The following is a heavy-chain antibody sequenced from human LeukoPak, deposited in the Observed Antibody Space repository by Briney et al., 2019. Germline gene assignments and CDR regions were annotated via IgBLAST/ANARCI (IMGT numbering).Heavy chain of an antibody. CDR3: AREGYYDVLTGYPGDY. V-gene: IGHV1-18*01. D-gene: IGHD3-9*01. CDR1: GYIFTAYG. Sequence: ASVKVSCKGSGYIFTAYGISWVRQAAGQGLEWMGWISAYNGDTKYAQKFQGRVTMTTETSTSTAYMELRSLRSDDTAVYYCAREGYYDVLTGYPGDYWGQGTLVTVSS. CDR2: ISAYNGDT. J-gene: IGHJ4*02.